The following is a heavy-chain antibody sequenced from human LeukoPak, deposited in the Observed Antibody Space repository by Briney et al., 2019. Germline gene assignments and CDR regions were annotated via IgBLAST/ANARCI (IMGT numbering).Heavy chain of an antibody. CDR1: GGSFSGGSYY. CDR2: IYYSGST. D-gene: IGHD3-10*01. J-gene: IGHJ5*02. CDR3: GGYYGHPKYWFDP. V-gene: IGHV4-61*01. Sequence: SETLSLTCTVSGGSFSGGSYYWSWIRQPPGKGLEWLGYIYYSGSTNYNPSLKSRVTISVDTSKNQFSLKLSSVTAADTAVYYCGGYYGHPKYWFDPWGQGTLVTVSS.